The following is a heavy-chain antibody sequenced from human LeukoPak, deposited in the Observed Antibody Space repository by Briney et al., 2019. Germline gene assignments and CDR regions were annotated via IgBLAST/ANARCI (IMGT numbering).Heavy chain of an antibody. CDR1: GFTFSSYP. Sequence: GGSLRHSCAASGFTFSSYPMHWVRQAPGKGLEWVAVISYDGSSKYYAESVKGRFTISRDDSKNTLYLQMNRLRADDTAVYYCARDYGVSVYYQPGRNWGQGTLVTVSS. CDR2: ISYDGSSK. CDR3: ARDYGVSVYYQPGRN. J-gene: IGHJ4*02. D-gene: IGHD3-22*01. V-gene: IGHV3-30*04.